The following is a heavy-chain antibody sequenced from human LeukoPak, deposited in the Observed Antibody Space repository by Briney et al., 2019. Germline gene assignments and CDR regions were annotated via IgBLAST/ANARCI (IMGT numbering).Heavy chain of an antibody. Sequence: GGSLRLSCAASGFTFSSYAMHWVRQAPGKGLEYVSAISSNGGSTYYANSVKGRFTISRDNSKNTLYLQMGSLRAEDMAVYYCARHCSGGSCYRYYYYGMDVWGQGTTVTVSS. V-gene: IGHV3-64*01. CDR1: GFTFSSYA. CDR2: ISSNGGST. J-gene: IGHJ6*02. CDR3: ARHCSGGSCYRYYYYGMDV. D-gene: IGHD2-15*01.